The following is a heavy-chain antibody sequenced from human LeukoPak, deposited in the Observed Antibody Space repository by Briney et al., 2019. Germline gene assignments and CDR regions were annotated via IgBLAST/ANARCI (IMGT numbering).Heavy chain of an antibody. CDR1: GFTFSSYA. CDR2: ISGSGSST. J-gene: IGHJ4*02. CDR3: AKDQRGYGRIVDY. D-gene: IGHD3-10*01. Sequence: GGSLRLSCAASGFTFSSYAMSWVRQAPGKGLEWVSSISGSGSSTYYADSVKGRFTISRDNSKNTLYLQMNSLRAEDTAVYYCAKDQRGYGRIVDYWGQGTLVTISS. V-gene: IGHV3-23*01.